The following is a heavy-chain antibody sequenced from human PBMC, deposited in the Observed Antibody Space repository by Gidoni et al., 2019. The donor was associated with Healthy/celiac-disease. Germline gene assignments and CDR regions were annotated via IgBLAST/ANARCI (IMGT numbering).Heavy chain of an antibody. J-gene: IGHJ5*02. CDR2: ISAYNGNT. CDR3: ARTTKGDYGALFDP. CDR1: GYTFTSYG. Sequence: QVQLVQSGGEVKNPGASARVSCKASGYTFTSYGTSWVRQAPGQGLGWMGWISAYNGNTNYAQKLQGRVTMTTDTSTSTAYMELRSLRSDDTAVYYCARTTKGDYGALFDPWGQGTLVTVSS. D-gene: IGHD4-17*01. V-gene: IGHV1-18*01.